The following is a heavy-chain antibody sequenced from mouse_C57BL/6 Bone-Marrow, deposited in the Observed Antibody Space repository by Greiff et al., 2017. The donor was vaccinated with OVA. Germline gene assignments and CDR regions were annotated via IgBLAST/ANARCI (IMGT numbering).Heavy chain of an antibody. Sequence: VQLQQSGAELVRPGASVKLSCTASGFNIKDDYMHWVKQRPEQGLEWIGWIDPESGDTEYASKFQGQATITADTSSNTAYLQLSSLTSEDTAVYYCTTLYGSSYETWFAYWGQGTLVTVSA. CDR1: GFNIKDDY. J-gene: IGHJ3*01. CDR3: TTLYGSSYETWFAY. D-gene: IGHD1-1*01. V-gene: IGHV14-4*01. CDR2: IDPESGDT.